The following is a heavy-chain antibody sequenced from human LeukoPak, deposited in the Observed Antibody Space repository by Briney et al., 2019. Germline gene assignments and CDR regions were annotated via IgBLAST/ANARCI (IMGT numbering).Heavy chain of an antibody. CDR1: GYTLTGYY. Sequence: ASVKVSCKASGYTLTGYYLPWVREAPGHGLVWMGWITTNSSGTNYAQKFQGRVTMTRDTSISTAYMELSRLRSDDTAVYYCAREGYSYGMVYSYYGMDVWGQGTTVTVSS. CDR2: ITTNSSGT. V-gene: IGHV1-2*02. D-gene: IGHD5-18*01. J-gene: IGHJ6*02. CDR3: AREGYSYGMVYSYYGMDV.